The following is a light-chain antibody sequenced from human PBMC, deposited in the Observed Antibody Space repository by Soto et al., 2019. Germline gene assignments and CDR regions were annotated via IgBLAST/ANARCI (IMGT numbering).Light chain of an antibody. CDR2: DAS. CDR1: QSVSSY. CDR3: QQRSNWPT. V-gene: IGKV3-11*01. Sequence: EIVLTQSPATLSLSPGERATLSCRASQSVSSYLAWYQQKPGQAPRLLIYDASNRATGIPARFSGSGSGTDFTLTISSLEPEDVAFYYCQQRSNWPTFGPGTKVDIK. J-gene: IGKJ3*01.